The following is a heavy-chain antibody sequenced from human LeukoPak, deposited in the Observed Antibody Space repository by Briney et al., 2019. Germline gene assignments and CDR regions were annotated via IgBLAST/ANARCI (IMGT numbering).Heavy chain of an antibody. CDR3: AKGSFHNMLRGVRTY. CDR1: GFTFSSYA. Sequence: PGGSLRLSCAASGFTFSSYAMSWVRQAPGKGLEWVSAISGSGGSTYYAGSVKGRFTISRDNSKNTLYLQMNSLRAEDTAVYYCAKGSFHNMLRGVRTYWGQGTLVTVSS. CDR2: ISGSGGST. J-gene: IGHJ4*02. D-gene: IGHD3-10*01. V-gene: IGHV3-23*01.